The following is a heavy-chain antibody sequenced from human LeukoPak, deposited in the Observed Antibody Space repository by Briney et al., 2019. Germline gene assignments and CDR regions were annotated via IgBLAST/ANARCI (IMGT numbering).Heavy chain of an antibody. CDR1: GFGITTYS. D-gene: IGHD2-21*02. J-gene: IGHJ4*02. CDR3: AKSDTYRFDY. V-gene: IGHV3-21*01. CDR2: ITSSSSST. Sequence: GGSLRLSCSAAGFGITTYSMNWVRQAPGQGLEWVSSITSSSSSTYYADSVKGRFTISRDNAKNSLYLQMNILRAEDTAVYYCAKSDTYRFDYWAQGTLVTVSS.